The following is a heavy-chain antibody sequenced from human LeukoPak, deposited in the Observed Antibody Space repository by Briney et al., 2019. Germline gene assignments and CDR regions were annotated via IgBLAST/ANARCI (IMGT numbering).Heavy chain of an antibody. CDR1: GFTFNDYY. D-gene: IGHD4-17*01. Sequence: GVSLRLSCAASGFTFNDYYMSWIRQALGKGLEWVSYISSSGSTIYYADSVKGRFTISRDNAKNSLYLQMNSLRAEDTAVYYCARADYGDYVDDAFDIWGQGTMVTVSS. J-gene: IGHJ3*02. V-gene: IGHV3-11*01. CDR3: ARADYGDYVDDAFDI. CDR2: ISSSGSTI.